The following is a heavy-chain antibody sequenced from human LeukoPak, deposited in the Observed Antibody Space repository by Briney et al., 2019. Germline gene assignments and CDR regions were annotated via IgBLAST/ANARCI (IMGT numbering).Heavy chain of an antibody. V-gene: IGHV1-18*01. CDR1: GYIFTSYG. CDR3: ARGIAARSFIDY. CDR2: ISAYNGNT. J-gene: IGHJ4*02. D-gene: IGHD6-6*01. Sequence: ASVKVSCKAPGYIFTSYGISWVRQAPGQGLEWMGWISAYNGNTNYSQKLQGRVTMTTDTSTSTAYMELRSLRSDDTAVYYCARGIAARSFIDYWGQGTLVTVSS.